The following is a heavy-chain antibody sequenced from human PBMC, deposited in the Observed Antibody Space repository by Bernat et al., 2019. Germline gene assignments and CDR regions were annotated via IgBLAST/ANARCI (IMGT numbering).Heavy chain of an antibody. V-gene: IGHV3-30*07. D-gene: IGHD4-17*01. CDR3: ARGMGGDYDLGAFDI. CDR2: LSNDGSFK. Sequence: QVQLVESGGGVVQPGRSLRVSCAASGFTFRSYAMHWVRQAPGKGLEWVAVLSNDGSFKYYADSVKGRFTISRDNSKNTVYLQMNSLRAEDTAVYYCARGMGGDYDLGAFDIRGQGTMVTVSS. J-gene: IGHJ3*02. CDR1: GFTFRSYA.